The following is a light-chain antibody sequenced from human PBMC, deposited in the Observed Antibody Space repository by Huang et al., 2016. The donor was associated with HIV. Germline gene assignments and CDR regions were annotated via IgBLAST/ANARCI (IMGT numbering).Light chain of an antibody. J-gene: IGKJ4*01. CDR3: QQSYSTPRA. V-gene: IGKV1-39*01. CDR1: QSISSY. Sequence: DIHMTQSPSSLSASVGDRLTITCRASQSISSYLYWYQQKPGKAPKLLIYAASSLQSGVPSRFSGSGSGTEFTLTISSLQPEDFATYYCQQSYSTPRAFGGGTKVEIK. CDR2: AAS.